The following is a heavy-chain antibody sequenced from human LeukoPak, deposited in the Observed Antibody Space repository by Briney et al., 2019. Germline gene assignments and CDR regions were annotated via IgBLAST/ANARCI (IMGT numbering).Heavy chain of an antibody. CDR1: GFTFSNYY. CDR3: TTDPFAVPAAISWFDP. V-gene: IGHV3-7*03. D-gene: IGHD2-2*02. J-gene: IGHJ5*02. CDR2: IRQDASEK. Sequence: PGGSLRLSCVASGFTFSNYYMSWVRQGPGKGLEWVANIRQDASEKYYVDSVKGRFTISRDNAKNSMYLQMNSLKTEDTAVYYCTTDPFAVPAAISWFDPWGQGTLVTVSS.